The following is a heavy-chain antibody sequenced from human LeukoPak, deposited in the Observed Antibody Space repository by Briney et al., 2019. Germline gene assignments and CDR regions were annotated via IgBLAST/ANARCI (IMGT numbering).Heavy chain of an antibody. V-gene: IGHV3-74*01. Sequence: GGSLRLSCAASGFTFTTYWMHWVRQAPGKGLVWVSGINSDGSSTTYADSVKGRFTISRDNAKNTLYLQMNSLRDEDTAVCHCARSSGWYDYWGQGTLVTVSS. CDR3: ARSSGWYDY. CDR1: GFTFTTYW. J-gene: IGHJ4*02. CDR2: INSDGSST. D-gene: IGHD6-19*01.